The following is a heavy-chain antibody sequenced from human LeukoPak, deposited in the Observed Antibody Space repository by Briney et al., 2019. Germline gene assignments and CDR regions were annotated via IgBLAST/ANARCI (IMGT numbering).Heavy chain of an antibody. Sequence: SETLSLTCTVSGGSISTDNCYWGWIRQPPGKGLEWIGSIYYNGNTYYNPSLKSRVTISVDTSKNQFSLKVNSVTAADTAVYYCARGWFGELLARPFDYWGQGTLVTVSS. D-gene: IGHD3-10*01. CDR2: IYYNGNT. CDR3: ARGWFGELLARPFDY. V-gene: IGHV4-39*07. J-gene: IGHJ4*02. CDR1: GGSISTDNCY.